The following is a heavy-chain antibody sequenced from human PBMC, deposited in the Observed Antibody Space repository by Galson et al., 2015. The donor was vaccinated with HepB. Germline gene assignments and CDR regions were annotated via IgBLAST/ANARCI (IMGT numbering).Heavy chain of an antibody. J-gene: IGHJ4*02. CDR3: AKGGPYYDFWSGYVDFDY. V-gene: IGHV3-23*01. Sequence: SLRLSCAASGFTFSSYAMSWVRQAPGKGLEWVSAISGSGGSTYYADSVKGRFTISRDNSKNTLYLQMNSLRAEDTAVYYCAKGGPYYDFWSGYVDFDYWGQGTLVTVSS. CDR1: GFTFSSYA. CDR2: ISGSGGST. D-gene: IGHD3-3*01.